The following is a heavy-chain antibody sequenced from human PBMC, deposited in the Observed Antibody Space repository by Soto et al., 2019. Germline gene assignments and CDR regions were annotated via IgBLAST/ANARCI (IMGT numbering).Heavy chain of an antibody. CDR2: ISGSGGST. D-gene: IGHD6-13*01. Sequence: SLRLSCAASGFTFSSYAMSWVRQAPGKVLEWVSAISGSGGSTYYADSVKGRFTISRDNSKNTLYLQMNSLRAEDTAVYYCAKDGYSSSWYYFDYWGQGTLVTVSS. CDR3: AKDGYSSSWYYFDY. CDR1: GFTFSSYA. J-gene: IGHJ4*02. V-gene: IGHV3-23*01.